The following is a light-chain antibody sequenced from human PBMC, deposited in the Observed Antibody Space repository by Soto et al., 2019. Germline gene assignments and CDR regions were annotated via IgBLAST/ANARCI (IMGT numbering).Light chain of an antibody. Sequence: ETVLTQSPATLSVSPGERVTLSCMASQSVSSNLAWYQQIPGQAPRLLIYGASTRATGIPARFSGSGSGTEFTLTISSLQSEDFAVYYCQLYRRAPLTFGQGTKVDIK. CDR2: GAS. CDR3: QLYRRAPLT. J-gene: IGKJ1*01. V-gene: IGKV3-15*01. CDR1: QSVSSN.